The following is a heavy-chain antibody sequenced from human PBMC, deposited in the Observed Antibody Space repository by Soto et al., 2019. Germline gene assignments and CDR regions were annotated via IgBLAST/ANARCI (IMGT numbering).Heavy chain of an antibody. CDR2: ISAHNGNT. CDR3: ARDPPPPDE. CDR1: GYTFASYA. V-gene: IGHV1-18*01. J-gene: IGHJ4*02. Sequence: QVQLVQSGAEVKKPGASVKVSCKASGYTFASYAISWMRQAPGQGLEWMGWISAHNGNTNSPQKLQGRVTMTTDTSTSTDYMELRSLRSDDTAVYYCARDPPPPDEWGRGTLVTGSS.